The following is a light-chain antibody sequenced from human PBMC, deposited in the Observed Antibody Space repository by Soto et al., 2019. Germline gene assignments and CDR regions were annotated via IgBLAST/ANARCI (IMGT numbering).Light chain of an antibody. CDR1: QGLSNY. CDR3: EEDNCAPFS. J-gene: IGKJ3*01. V-gene: IGKV1-27*01. CDR2: APS. Sequence: DIQITQSPSSLSASVGDRVTITCRASQGLSNYLAWDQQKPGKVPQILIYAPSTLQSGVPSRFSVSGSGTDFTLTISSLQAEDVATYYCEEDNCAPFSVGPVTKVD.